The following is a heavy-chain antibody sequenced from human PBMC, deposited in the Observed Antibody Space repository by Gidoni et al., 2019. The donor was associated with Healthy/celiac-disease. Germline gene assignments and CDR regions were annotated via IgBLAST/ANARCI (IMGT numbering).Heavy chain of an antibody. D-gene: IGHD2-2*01. V-gene: IGHV3-64D*06. CDR2: ISSNGGST. J-gene: IGHJ4*02. CDR3: VKESCSSTSCYGGIYNWNRYFDY. CDR1: GFTFSSYA. Sequence: EVQLVESGGGLVQPGGSLRLSCSAAGFTFSSYAMNWVRQAPGKGLEYVSAISSNGGSTYYADSVKGRFTISRDNSKNTLYLQMSSLRAEDTAVYYCVKESCSSTSCYGGIYNWNRYFDYWGQGTLVTVSS.